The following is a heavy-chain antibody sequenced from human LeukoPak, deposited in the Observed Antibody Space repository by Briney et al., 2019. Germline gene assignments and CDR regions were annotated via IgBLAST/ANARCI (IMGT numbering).Heavy chain of an antibody. J-gene: IGHJ4*02. D-gene: IGHD6-13*01. Sequence: ASVKVSCKASGGTFSSYAISWVRQAPGQGLEWMGGIIPIFGTANYAQKFQGRVTITADESTSTAYMELSSLRSEDTAVYYCARVEGWGQQLAPFDYWGQGTLVTVSS. CDR2: IIPIFGTA. CDR3: ARVEGWGQQLAPFDY. V-gene: IGHV1-69*01. CDR1: GGTFSSYA.